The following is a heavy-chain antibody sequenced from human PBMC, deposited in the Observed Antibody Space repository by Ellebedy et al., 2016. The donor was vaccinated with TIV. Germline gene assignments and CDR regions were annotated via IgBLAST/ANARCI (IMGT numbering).Heavy chain of an antibody. Sequence: AASVKVSCKASGYTFTSYGFSWVRQAPGQGLEWMGWISAYNGDTNYAPKLQGRFTMTTDTSTSTAYMELRSLRSDDTAVYYCARDFYGSASYFDYWGQGTLVTVSS. CDR2: ISAYNGDT. J-gene: IGHJ4*02. CDR1: GYTFTSYG. V-gene: IGHV1-18*04. D-gene: IGHD3-10*01. CDR3: ARDFYGSASYFDY.